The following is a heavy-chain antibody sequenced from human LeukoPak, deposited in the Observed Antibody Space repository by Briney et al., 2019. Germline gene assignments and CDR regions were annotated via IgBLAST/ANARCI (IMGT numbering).Heavy chain of an antibody. V-gene: IGHV1-46*01. CDR2: INPSGGST. Sequence: ASVTVSCTASGYTFTSYYMHWVRQAPGQGLEWMGIINPSGGSTSYAQKFQGRVTMTRDTSTSTVYMELSSLRSEDTAVYYCARGAILHCSGGSCYGGDYYYYGMDVWGQGTTVTVSS. CDR1: GYTFTSYY. D-gene: IGHD2-15*01. J-gene: IGHJ6*02. CDR3: ARGAILHCSGGSCYGGDYYYYGMDV.